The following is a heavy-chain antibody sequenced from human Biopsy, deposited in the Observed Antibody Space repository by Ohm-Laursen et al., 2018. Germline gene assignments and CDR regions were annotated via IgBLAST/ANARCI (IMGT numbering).Heavy chain of an antibody. CDR3: ARRGSGGRSFDY. D-gene: IGHD3-16*01. V-gene: IGHV4-59*08. Sequence: SETLSLTCTVSGASISAYYWSWIRQAPGKGLEWIGFISNSGNTNYNPSLKSRVTISADTSKNQFSLKLGSVTVADTAVFYCARRGSGGRSFDYWGQGSLVTVSS. CDR1: GASISAYY. CDR2: ISNSGNT. J-gene: IGHJ4*02.